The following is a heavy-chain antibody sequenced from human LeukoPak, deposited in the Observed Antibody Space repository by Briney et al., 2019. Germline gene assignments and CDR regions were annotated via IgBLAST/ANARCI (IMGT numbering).Heavy chain of an antibody. D-gene: IGHD3-22*01. Sequence: SETLSLTCTVSGYSISSGYYWGWIRQPPGKGLEWIGSIYHSGSTYYNPSLKSRVTISVDTSKNQFSLKLSSVTAADTAVYYCARGDYYDNPPDRWGQGTLVTVSS. CDR3: ARGDYYDNPPDR. V-gene: IGHV4-38-2*02. J-gene: IGHJ5*02. CDR1: GYSISSGYY. CDR2: IYHSGST.